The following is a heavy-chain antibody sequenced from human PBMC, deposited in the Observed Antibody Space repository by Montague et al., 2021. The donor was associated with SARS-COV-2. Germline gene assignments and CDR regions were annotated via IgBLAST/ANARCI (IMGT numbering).Heavy chain of an antibody. D-gene: IGHD2-2*02. CDR1: GGSISSSSYY. Sequence: SETLSLTCTVSGGSISSSSYYWGWIRQPPGKGLEWVGSIYYSGSTYYNPSHKSRVTISVDTSKNQFSLKLNSVTAADTAVYYCARDPSRQLRLYPVGDYYYGMDVWGQGTTVTVSS. J-gene: IGHJ6*02. CDR2: IYYSGST. V-gene: IGHV4-39*07. CDR3: ARDPSRQLRLYPVGDYYYGMDV.